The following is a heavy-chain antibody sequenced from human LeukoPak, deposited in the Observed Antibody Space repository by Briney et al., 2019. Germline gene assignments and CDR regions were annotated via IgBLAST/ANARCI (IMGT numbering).Heavy chain of an antibody. D-gene: IGHD2-21*02. CDR1: GYSFTTYW. CDR2: LYPGDSDT. J-gene: IGHJ4*02. CDR3: ARTYCGGDCYYSYFDY. V-gene: IGHV5-51*01. Sequence: GESLKISCSGSGYSFTTYWIGWVRQMPRKGLEWMGILYPGDSDTRYSPSFQGQVTISADKSISTAYLQWSSLKASDTAMYYCARTYCGGDCYYSYFDYWGQGTLVTVSS.